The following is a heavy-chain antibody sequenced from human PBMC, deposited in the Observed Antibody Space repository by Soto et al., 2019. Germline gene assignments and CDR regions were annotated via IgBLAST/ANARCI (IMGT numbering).Heavy chain of an antibody. J-gene: IGHJ6*02. V-gene: IGHV6-1*01. CDR1: GDSVSSDSAA. CDR3: VRDRPQVPPAKYYYYGMDV. Sequence: SQTLSLTCAISGDSVSSDSAAWNWIRQSPSRGLEWLGRTYYRSKWYDDYAVSLKSRITINPDTSTNQFSLHLKSVTPEDTAVYYCVRDRPQVPPAKYYYYGMDVWGQGTTVTVSS. D-gene: IGHD2-2*01. CDR2: TYYRSKWYD.